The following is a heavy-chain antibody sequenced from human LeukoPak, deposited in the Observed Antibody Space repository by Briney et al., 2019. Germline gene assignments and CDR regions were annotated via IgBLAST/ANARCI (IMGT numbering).Heavy chain of an antibody. CDR2: ISGSGGST. V-gene: IGHV3-23*01. CDR1: GFTFSSYA. Sequence: GGSLRLSCAASGFTFSSYAMSWVRQAPGKGLEWVSAISGSGGSTYYADSVKGRFTISRDNFKNTLYLQMNSLRAEDTAVYYCAKGDSTKTVAKYYYYYYGMDVWGQGTTVTVSS. CDR3: AKGDSTKTVAKYYYYYYGMDV. D-gene: IGHD2-2*01. J-gene: IGHJ6*02.